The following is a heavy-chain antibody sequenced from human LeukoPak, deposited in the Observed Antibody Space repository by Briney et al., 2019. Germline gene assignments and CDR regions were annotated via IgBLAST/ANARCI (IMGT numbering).Heavy chain of an antibody. CDR2: ISSSGTTI. D-gene: IGHD1-26*01. Sequence: GGSLGLSCGASGFTFRHYYMSGIRQAPGKGLEGVSYISSSGTTIYYADSVKGRFTISRDNAKNSLYLQMNSLRAEDTAVYYCARRRDSGSLQHFDYWGQGTLVTVSS. CDR1: GFTFRHYY. V-gene: IGHV3-11*01. CDR3: ARRRDSGSLQHFDY. J-gene: IGHJ4*02.